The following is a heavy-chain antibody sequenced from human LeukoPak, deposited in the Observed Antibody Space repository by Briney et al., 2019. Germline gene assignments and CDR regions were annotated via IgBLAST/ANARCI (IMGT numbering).Heavy chain of an antibody. CDR2: IHGTGGT. V-gene: IGHV4-4*07. J-gene: IGHJ4*02. CDR3: AKDGSSWPFFDS. CDR1: GGSIIGYY. Sequence: SETLSLTCTVSGGSIIGYYWSWIRQPAGKGLEWIGRIHGTGGTDYNPSLKSRVTMSVDTSKNQFSLKLTSVTAADTAVYYCAKDGSSWPFFDSWGQGTLVTVSS. D-gene: IGHD6-13*01.